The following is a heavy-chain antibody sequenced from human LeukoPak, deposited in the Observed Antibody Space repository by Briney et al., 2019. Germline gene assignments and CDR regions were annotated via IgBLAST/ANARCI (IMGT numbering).Heavy chain of an antibody. CDR2: ISSSSTYI. Sequence: PGGSLRLSCAASGFPFRSFSMNWVRQAPGKGLEWVSSISSSSTYIYYADSVKGRFTISRDNAKNSLYLQMNSLRVEDTAVYYCARADGSGSSFDYWGQGTLVTVSS. V-gene: IGHV3-21*01. D-gene: IGHD3-10*01. CDR1: GFPFRSFS. CDR3: ARADGSGSSFDY. J-gene: IGHJ4*02.